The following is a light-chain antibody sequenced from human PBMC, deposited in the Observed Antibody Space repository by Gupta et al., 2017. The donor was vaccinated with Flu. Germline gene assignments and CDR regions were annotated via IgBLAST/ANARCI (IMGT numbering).Light chain of an antibody. J-gene: IGKJ2*03. CDR1: QNVGSN. CDR2: GAS. Sequence: IVMTQSPALLSVSPGEGATLSCRASQNVGSNLAWYQRKPGQAPRLLMHGASTRATGIPARFSGSGSGTEFTLTISSLQSEDFAVYFCHQYNEWPYSFGQGTNLEIK. V-gene: IGKV3-15*01. CDR3: HQYNEWPYS.